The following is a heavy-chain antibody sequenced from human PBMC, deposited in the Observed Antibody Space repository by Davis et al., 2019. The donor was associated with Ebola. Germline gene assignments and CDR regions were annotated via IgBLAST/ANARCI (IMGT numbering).Heavy chain of an antibody. D-gene: IGHD4-17*01. J-gene: IGHJ4*02. CDR2: ICYDGRNS. Sequence: GGSLRLSCVVSALTFSRYGMHWARQAPGKGLEWAAFICYDGRNSHYIDSVKGRFTISRDNSKNTLYLQMDSLRAKDTAVYYCTKDFDYVNGYWGQGALVTVSS. CDR1: ALTFSRYG. V-gene: IGHV3-30*02. CDR3: TKDFDYVNGY.